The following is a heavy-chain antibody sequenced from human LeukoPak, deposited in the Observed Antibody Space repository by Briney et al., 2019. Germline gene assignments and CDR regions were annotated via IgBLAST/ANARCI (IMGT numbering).Heavy chain of an antibody. D-gene: IGHD5-18*01. CDR2: IWYDGSNK. CDR3: ARDRRGYSYGAYDAFDI. Sequence: GGSLRLSCAASGFTFSSYAMSWVRQAPGKGLEWVAVIWYDGSNKYYADSVKGRFTISRDNSKNTLYLQMNSLRAEDTAVYYCARDRRGYSYGAYDAFDIWGQGTMVTVSS. J-gene: IGHJ3*02. CDR1: GFTFSSYA. V-gene: IGHV3-33*08.